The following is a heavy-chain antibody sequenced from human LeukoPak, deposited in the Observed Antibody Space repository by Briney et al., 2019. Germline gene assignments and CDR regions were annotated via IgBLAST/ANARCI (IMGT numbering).Heavy chain of an antibody. Sequence: SETLSLTCTVSGGSISSYYWSWIRQPPGKGLEWIGYIYYSGSTNYNPSLKSRVTISVDTSKNQFSLKLSSVTAADTAVYYCARGTMVRGVIRNYYYYMDVWGKGTTVTVSS. J-gene: IGHJ6*03. CDR3: ARGTMVRGVIRNYYYYMDV. V-gene: IGHV4-59*12. D-gene: IGHD3-10*01. CDR1: GGSISSYY. CDR2: IYYSGST.